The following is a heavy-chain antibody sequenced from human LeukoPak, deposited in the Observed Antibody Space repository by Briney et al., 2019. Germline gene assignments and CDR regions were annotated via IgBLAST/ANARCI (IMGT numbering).Heavy chain of an antibody. D-gene: IGHD2-21*02. CDR1: GFTFSSYA. J-gene: IGHJ4*02. CDR3: ARGGVTSDY. V-gene: IGHV3-30*04. CDR2: ISYDGSNK. Sequence: PGRSLRLSCAASGFTFSSYAMHWVRQAPGKGLEWVAVISYDGSNKYYADSVKGRFTISRDNSKNTLYLQVNSLRAEDTAVYYCARGGVTSDYWGQGTLVTVSS.